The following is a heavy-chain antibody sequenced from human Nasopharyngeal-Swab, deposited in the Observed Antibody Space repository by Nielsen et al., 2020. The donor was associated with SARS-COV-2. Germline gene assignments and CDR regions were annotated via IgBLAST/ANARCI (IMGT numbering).Heavy chain of an antibody. D-gene: IGHD6-6*01. CDR1: GDSINTGPYY. J-gene: IGHJ4*02. CDR2: IGNMFYNGKT. CDR3: ARDLGDSSSDF. V-gene: IGHV4-39*07. Sequence: SETLSLTCTVSGDSINTGPYYWGWTRQPPGKGLEWIGSIGNMFYNGKTFYNPSLKSRLTITVDTFRNQFSLKLTSVTAADTAFYYCARDLGDSSSDFWGQGTLVTVSS.